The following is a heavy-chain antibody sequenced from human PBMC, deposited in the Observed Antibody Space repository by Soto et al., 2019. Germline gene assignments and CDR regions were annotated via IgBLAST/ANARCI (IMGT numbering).Heavy chain of an antibody. V-gene: IGHV1-18*01. CDR2: ISGYSGQR. CDR3: ARGWGKYYGVNAN. Sequence: IQLVQSGGEVKRPGASVKVSCKASGYTFNTFGITWVRQAPGQGLEWMGCISGYSGQREYSRKIQGRITLTKGPSTNTSYMELRSLTSDDTAVYYCARGWGKYYGVNANWGQGTLVSVSS. J-gene: IGHJ4*02. CDR1: GYTFNTFG. D-gene: IGHD3-10*01.